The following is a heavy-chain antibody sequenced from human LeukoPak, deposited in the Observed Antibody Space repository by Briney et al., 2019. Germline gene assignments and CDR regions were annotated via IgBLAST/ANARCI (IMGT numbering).Heavy chain of an antibody. D-gene: IGHD3-22*01. V-gene: IGHV3-74*03. CDR2: VNSDGSRT. CDR3: ARVVDDYDSGGFSWFDY. Sequence: GGSLRLSCAASGFPFSSSWMHWVRQGPGKGLEWVSRVNSDGSRTTYADSVKGRFTISRDNAKNTLYLQMNSLRAEDTAVYYCARVVDDYDSGGFSWFDYWGQGTLVTVSS. CDR1: GFPFSSSW. J-gene: IGHJ4*02.